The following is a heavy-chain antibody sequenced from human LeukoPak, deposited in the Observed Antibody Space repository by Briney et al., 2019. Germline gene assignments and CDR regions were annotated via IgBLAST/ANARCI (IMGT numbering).Heavy chain of an antibody. D-gene: IGHD4-23*01. CDR1: AYNFANYW. CDR2: IDPSDSCT. V-gene: IGHV5-10-1*01. CDR3: ARDQSGGSTFWYFDL. J-gene: IGHJ2*01. Sequence: GESLKISCKGSAYNFANYWISWVRQMPGKGLEWMGRIDPSDSCTDYSPSFQGHVTLSVDKSINTAYLQWSGLKASDTATYYCARDQSGGSTFWYFDLWGRGTLVTVSS.